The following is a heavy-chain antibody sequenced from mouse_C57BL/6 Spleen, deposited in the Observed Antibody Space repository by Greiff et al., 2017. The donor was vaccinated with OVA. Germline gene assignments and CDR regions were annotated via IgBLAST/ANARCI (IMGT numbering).Heavy chain of an antibody. CDR3: ARWEAQATYCDY. D-gene: IGHD3-2*02. CDR2: INPSTGGT. Sequence: VQLKQSGPELVKPGASVKISCKASGYSFTGYYMNWVKQSPEKSLEWIGEINPSTGGTTYNQKFKAKATLTVDKSSSTAYMQLKSLTSEDSAVYYCARWEAQATYCDYWGQGTTLTVSS. CDR1: GYSFTGYY. V-gene: IGHV1-42*01. J-gene: IGHJ2*01.